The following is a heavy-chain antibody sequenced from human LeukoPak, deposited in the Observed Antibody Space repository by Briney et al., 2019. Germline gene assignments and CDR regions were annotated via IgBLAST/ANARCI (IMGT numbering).Heavy chain of an antibody. J-gene: IGHJ4*02. D-gene: IGHD6-13*01. CDR3: ASGQKLGF. CDR2: IKQDGSDK. CDR1: GFTFSSYW. Sequence: PGGSLRLSCVASGFTFSSYWMSWVRQAPGKGLEWEANIKQDGSDKYYVDSVKGRFTISRDNAKNSLYLQMNSLRAEDTAVYYCASGQKLGFWGQGTLVTVSS. V-gene: IGHV3-7*01.